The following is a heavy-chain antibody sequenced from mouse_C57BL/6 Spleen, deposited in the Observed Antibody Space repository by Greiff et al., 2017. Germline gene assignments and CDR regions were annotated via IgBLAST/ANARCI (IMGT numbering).Heavy chain of an antibody. D-gene: IGHD1-1*01. CDR2: IDPSDSYT. V-gene: IGHV1-50*01. CDR1: GYTFTSYW. CDR3: ARIDYGSSYFCC. Sequence: QVQLQQPGAELVKPGASVKLSCKASGYTFTSYWMQWVKQRPGQGLEWIGEIDPSDSYTNYNQKFKGKATLTVDKTSSTAYMQRRSLTSEDSAVYYCARIDYGSSYFCCWGQGPTLSVSS. J-gene: IGHJ2*01.